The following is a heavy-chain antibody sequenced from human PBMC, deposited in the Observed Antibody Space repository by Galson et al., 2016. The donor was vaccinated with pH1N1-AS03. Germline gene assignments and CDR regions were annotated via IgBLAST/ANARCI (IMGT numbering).Heavy chain of an antibody. CDR3: AIAAYDRTEDYYSHFDK. CDR1: GFTFRSFG. D-gene: IGHD3-22*01. V-gene: IGHV3-30*02. J-gene: IGHJ4*02. Sequence: SLRLSCAASGFTFRSFGMNWVRQAPGKGLEWVAFISYDGRNKFYADSMKGRFTISRDNSKNTLYPQVNSRRTDETAVYYCAIAAYDRTEDYYSHFDKWGQGTLVTVSS. CDR2: ISYDGRNK.